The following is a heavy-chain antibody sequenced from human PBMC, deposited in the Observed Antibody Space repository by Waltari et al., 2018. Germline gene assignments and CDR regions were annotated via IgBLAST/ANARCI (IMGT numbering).Heavy chain of an antibody. CDR1: GASIRTSAYY. V-gene: IGHV4-30-4*01. J-gene: IGHJ6*02. D-gene: IGHD2-2*01. CDR2: IYYSGST. CDR3: ARGGIVVLPTVTIYYYYGMDV. Sequence: QVQLQESGPRLVKPSQTLSPTCTLSGASIRTSAYYWSWIRQPPGKGLEWIGYIYYSGSTYYNPSLKSRVTISVDTSKNQFSLKLSSVTAADTAVYYCARGGIVVLPTVTIYYYYGMDVWGQGTTVTVSS.